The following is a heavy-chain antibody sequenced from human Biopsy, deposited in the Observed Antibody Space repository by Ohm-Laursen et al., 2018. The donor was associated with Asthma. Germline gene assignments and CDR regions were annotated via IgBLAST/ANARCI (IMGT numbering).Heavy chain of an antibody. D-gene: IGHD2-2*01. V-gene: IGHV3-21*01. CDR2: ISSSSSYI. CDR1: GFTFSSYS. J-gene: IGHJ4*02. Sequence: SLRLSCSASGFTFSSYSMNWVRQAPGKGLEWVSSISSSSSYIYYVDSVKGRFTISRDNAKNSLYLQMNSLRAEDTAVYYCARDGTDMNEAMPKDYWGQGTLVTVSS. CDR3: ARDGTDMNEAMPKDY.